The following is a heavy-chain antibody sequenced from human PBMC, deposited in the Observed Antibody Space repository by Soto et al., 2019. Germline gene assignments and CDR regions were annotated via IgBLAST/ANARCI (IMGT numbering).Heavy chain of an antibody. CDR2: IWKDGSTK. J-gene: IGHJ3*02. Sequence: QVPLVESVGGVVQPGRSLRLSCAASGFTFSTYGMHLVRQAPGKRLEWVAVIWKDGSTKYYADSVKGRFTISRDESTKPLYLQMNILRAADTAVYYCAWGLRYFVRDYAFDIWVQGSRVTVSS. CDR1: GFTFSTYG. CDR3: AWGLRYFVRDYAFDI. D-gene: IGHD3-9*01. V-gene: IGHV3-33*01.